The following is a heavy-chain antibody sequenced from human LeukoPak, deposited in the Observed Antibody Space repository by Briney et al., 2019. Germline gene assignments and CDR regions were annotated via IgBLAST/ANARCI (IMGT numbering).Heavy chain of an antibody. CDR3: ARSLRNAFDI. CDR2: ISSSGSTI. Sequence: GGSLRLSCVVSGFTFSSYEMTWVRQAPGRGLEWLSYISSSGSTIYYADSVQGRFTVSRDNAKNSLYLQMNSLRAEDTAVYYCARSLRNAFDIWGQGTMVTVSS. J-gene: IGHJ3*02. CDR1: GFTFSSYE. D-gene: IGHD3-3*01. V-gene: IGHV3-48*03.